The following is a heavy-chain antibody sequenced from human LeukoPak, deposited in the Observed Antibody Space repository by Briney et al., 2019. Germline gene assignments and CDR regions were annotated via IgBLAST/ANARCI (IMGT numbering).Heavy chain of an antibody. Sequence: PGGSLRLSCAASGFTFRSYEMNWVRQAPGKGLEWVSYISSGGSTIYYADSVKGRFTISRDNAKNSLYLQMNSLRAEDTAVYYCASGNDSIAAAGSLFDYWGQGTLVTVSS. V-gene: IGHV3-48*03. CDR3: ASGNDSIAAAGSLFDY. D-gene: IGHD6-13*01. J-gene: IGHJ4*02. CDR2: ISSGGSTI. CDR1: GFTFRSYE.